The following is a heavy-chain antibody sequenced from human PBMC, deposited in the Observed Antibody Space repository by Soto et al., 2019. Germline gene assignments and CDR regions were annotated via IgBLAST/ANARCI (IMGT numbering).Heavy chain of an antibody. CDR3: ASLGRGGAVNCFGP. J-gene: IGHJ5*02. D-gene: IGHD1-26*01. CDR1: GYSFSNYW. Sequence: GESLKISCKGSGYSFSNYWISWVRQMPGKGLEWMGRIDPSDSWTHYSPSFQGHVTISADKSISTVYLQWSSLKASDTAMYYCASLGRGGAVNCFGPWGQGTLVTVSS. CDR2: IDPSDSWT. V-gene: IGHV5-10-1*01.